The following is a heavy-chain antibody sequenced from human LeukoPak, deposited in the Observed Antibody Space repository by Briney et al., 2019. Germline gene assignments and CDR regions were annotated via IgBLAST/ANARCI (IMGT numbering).Heavy chain of an antibody. Sequence: GGSLRLSCVASGLTFSSRDWMTWVRQAPGKGLEWVANIKQDGSEKYYVDSVKGRFTISRDNAKNSLYLQMNSLRAEDTAVYYCARVSGEDCSGGSCSYGVYYYMDVWGKGTTVTVSS. CDR1: GLTFSSRDW. V-gene: IGHV3-7*01. CDR3: ARVSGEDCSGGSCSYGVYYYMDV. CDR2: IKQDGSEK. D-gene: IGHD2-15*01. J-gene: IGHJ6*03.